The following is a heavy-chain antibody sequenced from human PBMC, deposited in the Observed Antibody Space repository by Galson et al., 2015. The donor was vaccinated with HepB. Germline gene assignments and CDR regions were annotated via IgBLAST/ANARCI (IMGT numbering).Heavy chain of an antibody. CDR3: ARDRNGRFGELYYYYYYGMDV. J-gene: IGHJ6*02. V-gene: IGHV3-7*03. CDR2: IKEDGSEK. CDR1: GFTFSSYW. D-gene: IGHD3-10*01. Sequence: SLRLSRAASGFTFSSYWMSWVRQAPGKGLEWVANIKEDGSEKYYVDSVKGRFTISRDNAKKSLYLQMNSLRAEDTAVYYCARDRNGRFGELYYYYYYGMDVWGQGTTVTVSS.